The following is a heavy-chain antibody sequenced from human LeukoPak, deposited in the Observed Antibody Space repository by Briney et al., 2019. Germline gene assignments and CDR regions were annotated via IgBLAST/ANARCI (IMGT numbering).Heavy chain of an antibody. CDR1: GGSISSYY. D-gene: IGHD5-18*01. CDR2: IYYSGSI. Sequence: SETLSLTCTVSGGSISSYYWSWIRQPPGKGLEWIGYIYYSGSINYNPSLKSRVTISVDTSKNQFSLKLSSVTAADTAVYYCARDRGRGYSYGYYFDYWGQGTLVTVSS. J-gene: IGHJ4*02. CDR3: ARDRGRGYSYGYYFDY. V-gene: IGHV4-59*01.